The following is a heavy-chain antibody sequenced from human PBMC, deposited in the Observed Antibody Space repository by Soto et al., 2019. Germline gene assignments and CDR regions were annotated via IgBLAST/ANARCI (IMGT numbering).Heavy chain of an antibody. CDR3: AKDRVSRGLMLGMFDY. V-gene: IGHV3-30*18. D-gene: IGHD3-10*02. CDR1: GLTFSSYG. Sequence: GGSLRLSCAASGLTFSSYGMHWVRQAPGKGLEWVAVISYDGSNKYYADSVKGRFTISRDNSKNTLYLQMNSLRAEDTAVYYCAKDRVSRGLMLGMFDYWGQGTLVTVSS. CDR2: ISYDGSNK. J-gene: IGHJ4*02.